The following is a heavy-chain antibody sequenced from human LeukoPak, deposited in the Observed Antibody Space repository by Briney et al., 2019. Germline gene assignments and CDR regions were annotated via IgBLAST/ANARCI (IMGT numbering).Heavy chain of an antibody. CDR1: GFTFGDYA. Sequence: SLTLSCAVSGFTFGDYAMHWVRQAPGEGLEWVSGISWNSGSVAYADSVNGRFTISRDNAKYSLYLQMNSLRVEDTALYYCLKADDASSYLYSFDNWGQGTLVTVSS. D-gene: IGHD3-22*01. V-gene: IGHV3-9*01. J-gene: IGHJ4*02. CDR3: LKADDASSYLYSFDN. CDR2: ISWNSGSV.